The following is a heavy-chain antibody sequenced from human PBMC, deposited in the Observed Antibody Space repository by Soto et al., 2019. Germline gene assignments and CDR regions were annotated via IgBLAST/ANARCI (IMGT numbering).Heavy chain of an antibody. CDR1: GGTFSNYG. CDR3: ARGGSDYEGSGYYQGHV. V-gene: IGHV1-69*12. CDR2: IVPIFGA. J-gene: IGHJ6*02. Sequence: QVQLVQSGAXXXKPGSSVXXXXXSSGGTFSNYGFSWVRQAPGQGLECMGVIVPIFGAEHPQKFQGRVTITADESTNTVFMELRGLRSEDTAVYYCARGGSDYEGSGYYQGHVWGQGTTVTVSS. D-gene: IGHD3-22*01.